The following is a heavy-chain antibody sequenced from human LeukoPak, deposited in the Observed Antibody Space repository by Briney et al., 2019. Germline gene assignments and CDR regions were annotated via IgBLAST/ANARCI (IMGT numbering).Heavy chain of an antibody. CDR2: MNPNSGNT. J-gene: IGHJ4*02. Sequence: GASVKVSCKASGGTFSSYAISWVRQARGQGLEWMGWMNPNSGNTGYAQKFQGRVTMTRNTSISTAYMELSSLRSEDTAVYYCARERTYYYDSSGHSLDYWGQGTLVTVSS. CDR1: GGTFSSYA. V-gene: IGHV1-8*02. CDR3: ARERTYYYDSSGHSLDY. D-gene: IGHD3-22*01.